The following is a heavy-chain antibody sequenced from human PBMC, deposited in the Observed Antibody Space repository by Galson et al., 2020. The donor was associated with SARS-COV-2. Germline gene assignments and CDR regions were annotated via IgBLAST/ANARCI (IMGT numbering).Heavy chain of an antibody. CDR1: GFTFGSSA. Sequence: GGSLRLSCAASGFTFGSSAMHWVRQAPGKGLEWLAIISYDGTTKYNSESVKGRFTISRDISKNTLYLQMNSLRPEDTAVYYCARETDVHTSSWFDSWGQGTLVTVSS. CDR3: ARETDVHTSSWFDS. D-gene: IGHD6-13*01. CDR2: ISYDGTTK. V-gene: IGHV3-30*04. J-gene: IGHJ5*01.